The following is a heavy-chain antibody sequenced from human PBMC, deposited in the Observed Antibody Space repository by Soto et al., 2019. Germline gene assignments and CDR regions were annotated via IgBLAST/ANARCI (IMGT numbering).Heavy chain of an antibody. V-gene: IGHV4-4*02. D-gene: IGHD3-9*01. CDR1: GGSISSSNW. CDR2: IYHSGST. J-gene: IGHJ4*02. CDR3: ARARSYYDILTGYSRLFDY. Sequence: SETLSLTCAVSGGSISSSNWWSWVRQPPGKGLEWIGEIYHSGSTNYNPSLKSRVTISVDKSKNQFSLKLSSVTAADTAVYYCARARSYYDILTGYSRLFDYWGQGTLVTVSS.